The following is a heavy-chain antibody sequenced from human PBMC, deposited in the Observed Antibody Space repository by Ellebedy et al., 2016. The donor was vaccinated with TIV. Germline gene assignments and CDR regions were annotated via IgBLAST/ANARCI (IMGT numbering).Heavy chain of an antibody. CDR2: ISYDGSNK. V-gene: IGHV3-30*19. CDR3: PADRFDY. Sequence: GESLKISCAASGFTFSSYGMHWVRQAPGKGLEWVAVISYDGSNKYYADSVKGRFTISRDNSKNTLYLQMNSLRAEDTAVYYCPADRFDYWGQGTLVTVSS. J-gene: IGHJ4*02. CDR1: GFTFSSYG.